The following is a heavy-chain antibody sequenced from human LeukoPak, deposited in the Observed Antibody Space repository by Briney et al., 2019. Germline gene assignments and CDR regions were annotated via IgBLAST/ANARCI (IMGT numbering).Heavy chain of an antibody. V-gene: IGHV1-69*13. CDR2: IIPIFGTA. CDR1: GGTFSSYA. J-gene: IGHJ3*02. D-gene: IGHD3-22*01. Sequence: ASVKVSCKASGGTFSSYAISWVRQAPGQGLEWMGGIIPIFGTANYAQKFQGRVTITADESTSTAYMELSSLRSEDTAVYYCAREYYYDSSGYYLSDAFDIWGQGTMVTVSS. CDR3: AREYYYDSSGYYLSDAFDI.